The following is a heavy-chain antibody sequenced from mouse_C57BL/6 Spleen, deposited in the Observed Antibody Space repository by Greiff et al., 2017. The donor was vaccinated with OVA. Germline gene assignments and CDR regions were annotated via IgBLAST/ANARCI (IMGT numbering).Heavy chain of an antibody. Sequence: EVQGVESGPELVKPGASVKIPCKASGYTFTDYNMDWVKQSHGKSLEWIGDINPNNGGTIYNQKFKGKATLTVDKSSSTAYMELRSLTSEDTAVYYCASTDGYYGYFDVWGTGTTVTVSS. CDR3: ASTDGYYGYFDV. J-gene: IGHJ1*03. CDR2: INPNNGGT. V-gene: IGHV1-18*01. D-gene: IGHD2-3*01. CDR1: GYTFTDYN.